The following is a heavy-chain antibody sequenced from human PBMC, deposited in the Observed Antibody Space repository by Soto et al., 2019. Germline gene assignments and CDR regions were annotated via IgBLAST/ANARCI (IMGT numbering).Heavy chain of an antibody. J-gene: IGHJ4*02. D-gene: IGHD3-10*01. CDR2: IKQDGSER. V-gene: IGHV3-7*01. CDR3: ARDILFRGVHLDY. Sequence: PGGSLRLSCAASGFTFTSYWMSWVRQAPGEGLEWVANIKQDGSERYYVDSVKGRFTISRGNAKSSLYLQLSSLSAEDTAVYYCARDILFRGVHLDYWGQGTLVTVSS. CDR1: GFTFTSYW.